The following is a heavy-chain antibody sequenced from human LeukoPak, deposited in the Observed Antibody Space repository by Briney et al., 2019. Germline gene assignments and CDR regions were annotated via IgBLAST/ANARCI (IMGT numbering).Heavy chain of an antibody. CDR2: IKQDGSEK. CDR1: GFTFSSYW. D-gene: IGHD5-24*01. CDR3: ARGRDGYNYYYYYYMDV. V-gene: IGHV3-7*01. Sequence: GGSLRLSCAASGFTFSSYWMSWVRQAPGKGLEWVANIKQDGSEKYYVDSVKGRFTISRDNAKNSLYLQMNSLRAEDTAVYYCARGRDGYNYYYYYYMDVWGKGTTVTVSS. J-gene: IGHJ6*03.